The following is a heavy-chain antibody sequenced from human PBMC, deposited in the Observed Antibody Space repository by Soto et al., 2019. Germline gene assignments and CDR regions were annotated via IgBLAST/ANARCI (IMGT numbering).Heavy chain of an antibody. Sequence: SETLSLTCGVSGGTIRSPDWWTWVRQPPGKGLEWIGEIFQSGSTNYTPSLESRVTISVDKSKYQFSLTLTSVTAADTAVYFCARGRGRYSSGWSWLDPWGQGILVTVYS. D-gene: IGHD6-19*01. CDR1: GGTIRSPDW. J-gene: IGHJ5*02. CDR3: ARGRGRYSSGWSWLDP. V-gene: IGHV4-4*02. CDR2: IFQSGST.